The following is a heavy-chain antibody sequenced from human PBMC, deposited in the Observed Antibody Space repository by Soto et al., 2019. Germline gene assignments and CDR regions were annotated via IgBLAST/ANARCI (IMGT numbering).Heavy chain of an antibody. Sequence: PRLSCAASGFIFSSYGMHWVRQAPGKGLEWVAVIWYDGSNKNYADSVKGRFTITRDNSKNTLYLQMNSLRAEDTAVYYCATSICWGQGTLVTVSS. CDR2: IWYDGSNK. V-gene: IGHV3-33*01. J-gene: IGHJ4*02. CDR1: GFIFSSYG. CDR3: ATSIC.